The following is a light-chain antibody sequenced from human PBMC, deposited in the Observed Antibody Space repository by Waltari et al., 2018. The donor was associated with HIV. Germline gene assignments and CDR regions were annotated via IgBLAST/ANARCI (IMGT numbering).Light chain of an antibody. Sequence: ETVMPQSPATLSVPREEGAATPCRASQSVRSNVAWYQQKPGQDPRLLIYGASNRAPGVPARFSGSGSGTEFTLTISSLQSEDFAVYYCQQYKNWWTFGQGTKVEIK. V-gene: IGKV3-15*01. CDR3: QQYKNWWT. CDR2: GAS. J-gene: IGKJ1*01. CDR1: QSVRSN.